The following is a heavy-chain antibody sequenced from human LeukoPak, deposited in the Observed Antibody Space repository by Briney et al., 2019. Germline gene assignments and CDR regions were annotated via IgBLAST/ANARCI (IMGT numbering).Heavy chain of an antibody. J-gene: IGHJ4*02. V-gene: IGHV3-23*01. Sequence: GGSLRLSCAASGFTFSSYAMSWVRQAPGKGLEWVSAISGSGGCTYYADSVKGRFTISRDNSKNTLYLQMNSLGAEDTAVYYCAKRIVVATTRYFDYWGQGTLVTVSS. CDR1: GFTFSSYA. CDR2: ISGSGGCT. CDR3: AKRIVVATTRYFDY. D-gene: IGHD2-15*01.